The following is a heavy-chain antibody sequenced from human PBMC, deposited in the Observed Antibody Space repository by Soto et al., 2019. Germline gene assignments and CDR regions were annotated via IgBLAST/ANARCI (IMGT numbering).Heavy chain of an antibody. V-gene: IGHV1-18*01. Sequence: QVQLVQSGAEVKKPGASVKVSCKASGYTFTSYAISWVRQAPGQGLAWRGWISADNGNTNYAQKLQGRVTMTTDTSTSTADMDWRSLGADDAAVYACARDSPPPREWGQGTLVTVSS. J-gene: IGHJ4*02. CDR1: GYTFTSYA. CDR2: ISADNGNT. CDR3: ARDSPPPRE.